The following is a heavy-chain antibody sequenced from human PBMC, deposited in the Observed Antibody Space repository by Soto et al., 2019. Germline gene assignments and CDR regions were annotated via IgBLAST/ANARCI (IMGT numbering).Heavy chain of an antibody. CDR3: ARYQAAPVTTLNWFDP. V-gene: IGHV1-69*01. CDR1: GGTFSSYA. Sequence: QVQLVQSGAEVEKPGSSVKVSCKASGGTFSSYAISWVRQAPGQGLEWMGGIIPIFGTANYAQKFQGRVTITADESTSIAYMELSSLRSDDTAVYYCARYQAAPVTTLNWFDPWGQGTLVTVSS. CDR2: IIPIFGTA. J-gene: IGHJ5*02. D-gene: IGHD4-17*01.